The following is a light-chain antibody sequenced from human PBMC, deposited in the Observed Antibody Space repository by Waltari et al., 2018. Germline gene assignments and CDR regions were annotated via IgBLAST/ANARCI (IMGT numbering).Light chain of an antibody. V-gene: IGLV7-43*01. CDR1: TGAVTHGYY. CDR2: SIS. CDR3: LLYYGDAQLGV. J-gene: IGLJ3*02. Sequence: QTVVTQEPSLTVSPGGTVTPTCASSTGAVTHGYYPNWFQQKPGQAPRSLIYSISKKHSWTPARFSGSLLGGKAALTLSGAQPEDEAEYYCLLYYGDAQLGVFGGGTKLTVL.